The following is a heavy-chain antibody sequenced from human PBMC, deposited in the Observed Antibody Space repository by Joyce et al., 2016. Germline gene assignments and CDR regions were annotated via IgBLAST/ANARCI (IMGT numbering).Heavy chain of an antibody. V-gene: IGHV3-30*01. Sequence: QEQLEESGGGVVQPGTSLRRSCTASGSIFSGYAMNWVRQASGKGLEWVAIISYDGPNKFYAYSVRGRFTISRDNYKNTLFLQMNSLTIEEAGVYYCARRSGIPAGRRPGAFDMWGQGTVVTVSS. CDR2: ISYDGPNK. D-gene: IGHD6-13*01. J-gene: IGHJ3*02. CDR3: ARRSGIPAGRRPGAFDM. CDR1: GSIFSGYA.